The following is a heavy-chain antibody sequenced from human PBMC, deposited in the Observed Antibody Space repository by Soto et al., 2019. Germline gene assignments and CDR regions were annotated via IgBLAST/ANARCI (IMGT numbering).Heavy chain of an antibody. CDR3: ARPRGYYDSSGYYSYYGMDV. CDR2: IYPGDSDT. V-gene: IGHV5-51*01. CDR1: GYSFTSYW. J-gene: IGHJ6*02. Sequence: RESLKISCKGSGYSFTSYWIGWVRQMPGKGLEWMGIIYPGDSDTRYSPSFQGQVTISADKSISTAYLQWSSLKASDTAMYYCARPRGYYDSSGYYSYYGMDVWGQGTTVTVSS. D-gene: IGHD3-22*01.